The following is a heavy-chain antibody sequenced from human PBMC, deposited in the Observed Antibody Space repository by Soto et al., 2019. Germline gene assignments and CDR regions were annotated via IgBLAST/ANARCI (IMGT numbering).Heavy chain of an antibody. Sequence: PGESLKISCKGSGYRFTNYWIGWVRQMPGKGLEWMGIIYPGDSDTRYSPSFQGQVTISADKSISTAYLPWSSLKASDTAMYYCAGGGVLGVITRTSDYYGLAVWGQGTTVTVSS. CDR3: AGGGVLGVITRTSDYYGLAV. D-gene: IGHD3-10*01. CDR2: IYPGDSDT. CDR1: GYRFTNYW. V-gene: IGHV5-51*01. J-gene: IGHJ6*02.